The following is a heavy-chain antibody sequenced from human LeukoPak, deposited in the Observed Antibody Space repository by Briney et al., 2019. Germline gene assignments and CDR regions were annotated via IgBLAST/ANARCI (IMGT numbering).Heavy chain of an antibody. D-gene: IGHD3-10*01. V-gene: IGHV1-8*02. CDR1: GYTFTSYD. CDR3: ATAHYYYGSGSYHYLDY. Sequence: ASVKVSCKASGYTFTSYDINWVRQATGQGLEWMGWMNPNSGNTGYAQKFQGRVTMTEDTSTDTAYMELSSLRSEDTAVYYCATAHYYYGSGSYHYLDYWGQGTLVTVSS. J-gene: IGHJ4*02. CDR2: MNPNSGNT.